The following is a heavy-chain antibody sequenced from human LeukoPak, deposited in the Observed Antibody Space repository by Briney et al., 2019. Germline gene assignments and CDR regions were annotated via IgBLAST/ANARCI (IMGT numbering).Heavy chain of an antibody. V-gene: IGHV4-30-2*01. J-gene: IGHJ3*02. Sequence: PSQTLSLTCAVSGGSISSGGYSWSWIRQPPGKGLEWIGYIYHSGSTYYNPSLKSRVTISVDKSKNQSSLKLSSVTAADTAVYYCARDSSRNAFDIWGQGTMVTVSS. D-gene: IGHD1-14*01. CDR3: ARDSSRNAFDI. CDR1: GGSISSGGYS. CDR2: IYHSGST.